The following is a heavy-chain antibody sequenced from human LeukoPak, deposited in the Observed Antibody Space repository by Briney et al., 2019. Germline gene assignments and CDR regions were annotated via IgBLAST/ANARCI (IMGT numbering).Heavy chain of an antibody. D-gene: IGHD5-12*01. CDR3: ARALGYDRLGGMDV. J-gene: IGHJ6*02. Sequence: GGSLRLSCAASGFTFSSYDVHWVRQATGKGLEWVSAIGTAGDTYYPGSVKGRFTISRENAKNSLYLQMNSLRAGDTAVYYCARALGYDRLGGMDVWGQGTTVTVSS. V-gene: IGHV3-13*04. CDR1: GFTFSSYD. CDR2: IGTAGDT.